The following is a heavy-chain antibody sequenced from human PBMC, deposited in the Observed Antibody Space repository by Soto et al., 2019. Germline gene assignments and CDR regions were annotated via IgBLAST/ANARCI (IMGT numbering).Heavy chain of an antibody. D-gene: IGHD1-7*01. CDR3: AFWFGITRTTWWGPFDY. V-gene: IGHV3-23*01. J-gene: IGHJ4*02. CDR1: GFTFSSYA. Sequence: EVHLLKSGGGLVQPGGSLRLSCAASGFTFSSYAMTWVRQAPGKGLEWVSGITGSGGTTYYTDSVEGRFTISRDNSKDTLYLQMNSLRAEDTAVYYCAFWFGITRTTWWGPFDYWGQGALVTVSS. CDR2: ITGSGGTT.